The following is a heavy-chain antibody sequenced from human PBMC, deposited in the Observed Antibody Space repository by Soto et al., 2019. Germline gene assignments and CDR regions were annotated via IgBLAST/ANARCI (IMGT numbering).Heavy chain of an antibody. V-gene: IGHV3-33*01. CDR2: IWYDGSNK. Sequence: QVQLVESGGGVVQPGRSLRLSGAASGFTFSSYGMHWVRQAPGKGLEWVAVIWYDGSNKYYADSVKGRFTISRDNSKNTLYLQMNSLRAEDTAVYYCAREGRIVLMVYATYFDYWGQGTLVTVSS. D-gene: IGHD2-8*01. CDR1: GFTFSSYG. CDR3: AREGRIVLMVYATYFDY. J-gene: IGHJ4*02.